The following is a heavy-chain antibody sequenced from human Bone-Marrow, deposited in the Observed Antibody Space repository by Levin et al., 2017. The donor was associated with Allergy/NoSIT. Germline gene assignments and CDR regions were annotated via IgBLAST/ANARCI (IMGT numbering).Heavy chain of an antibody. J-gene: IGHJ3*01. Sequence: KASETLSLSCDVHNESLSDYFWSWIRQTPDKGLEWLGEVTQSGSTNYNPSLRREVIMSADTSTNQVSLRLTSVTAAATGVYSCARGGFAAGKYYLRDAFDVWGQGTRVTVST. V-gene: IGHV4-34*01. CDR3: ARGGFAAGKYYLRDAFDV. D-gene: IGHD1-26*01. CDR2: VTQSGST. CDR1: NESLSDYF.